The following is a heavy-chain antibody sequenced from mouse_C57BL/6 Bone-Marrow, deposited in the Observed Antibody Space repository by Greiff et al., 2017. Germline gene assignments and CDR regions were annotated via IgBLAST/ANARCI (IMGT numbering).Heavy chain of an antibody. CDR1: GYTFTSYW. CDR2: IYPGNGDT. V-gene: IGHV1-87*01. J-gene: IGHJ2*01. Sequence: QVQLQQSGAELARPGASVKLSCKASGYTFTSYWMHWVKQRPGQGLEWIGAIYPGNGDTRYTQKFKGKATLTADKSSSAAYMQLGSLASEDSAVYYCTRSDDYYYFDYWGQGTTLTVSS. CDR3: TRSDDYYYFDY. D-gene: IGHD2-4*01.